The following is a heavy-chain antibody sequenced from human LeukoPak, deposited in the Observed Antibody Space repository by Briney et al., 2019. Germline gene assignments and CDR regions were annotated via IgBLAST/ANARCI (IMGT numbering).Heavy chain of an antibody. Sequence: PGGSLRLSCAASGFTFSSYGMHWVRQAPGKGLEWVAFIRYDGSNKYYADSVKGRFTISRDNSKNTLYLQMNSLRAEGTAVYYCAKGKEDYYDSSGPFGYWGQGTLVTVSS. CDR3: AKGKEDYYDSSGPFGY. D-gene: IGHD3-22*01. CDR1: GFTFSSYG. V-gene: IGHV3-30*02. CDR2: IRYDGSNK. J-gene: IGHJ4*02.